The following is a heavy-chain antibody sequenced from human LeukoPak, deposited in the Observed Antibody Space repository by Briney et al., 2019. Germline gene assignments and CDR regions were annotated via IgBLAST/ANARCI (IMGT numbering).Heavy chain of an antibody. CDR3: ARLKDIVVVVAAFDY. J-gene: IGHJ4*02. V-gene: IGHV3-7*01. Sequence: GGSLRLSCAASGFTFSSYWMSWVRQATGKGLEWVANIKQDGSEKYYVDSVKGRFTISRDNAKNSLYLQMNSLRAEDTAVYYCARLKDIVVVVAAFDYWGQGTLVTVSS. CDR1: GFTFSSYW. D-gene: IGHD2-15*01. CDR2: IKQDGSEK.